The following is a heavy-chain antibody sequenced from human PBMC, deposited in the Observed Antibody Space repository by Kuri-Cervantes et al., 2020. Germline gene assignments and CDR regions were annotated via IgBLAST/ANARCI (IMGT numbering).Heavy chain of an antibody. Sequence: SLKISCAASGFTFDDYAMHWVRQAPGKGLGWVSGISWNSGSIGYADSVKGRFTISRDNAKNSLYLQMNSLRADDTAVYYCAREGYSSGKAGAFDIWGQGTMVTVSS. CDR3: AREGYSSGKAGAFDI. V-gene: IGHV3-9*01. J-gene: IGHJ3*02. CDR1: GFTFDDYA. D-gene: IGHD6-19*01. CDR2: ISWNSGSI.